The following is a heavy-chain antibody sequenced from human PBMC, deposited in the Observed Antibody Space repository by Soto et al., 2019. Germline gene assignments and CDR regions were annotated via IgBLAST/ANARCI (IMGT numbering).Heavy chain of an antibody. CDR1: GFTFSSYD. CDR3: VREVIGHCSGNSCELVY. D-gene: IGHD2-15*01. V-gene: IGHV3-13*01. CDR2: IDTAGGT. Sequence: GGSLRLSCAASGFTFSSYDMHWVRQATGKGLEWASAIDTAGGTYYPGSMKGRFTISRENARNSLYLQMNSLTAGDTAVYYCVREVIGHCSGNSCELVYWGQGTLVTVSS. J-gene: IGHJ4*02.